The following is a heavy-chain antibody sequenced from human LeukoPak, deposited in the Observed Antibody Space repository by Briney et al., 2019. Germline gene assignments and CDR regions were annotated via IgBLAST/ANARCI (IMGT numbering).Heavy chain of an antibody. V-gene: IGHV4-39*01. CDR1: GGSISSSSYY. CDR2: IYYSGST. D-gene: IGHD3-3*01. J-gene: IGHJ4*02. CDR3: ARRTGFFWSGCKFDY. Sequence: SETLSLTCTVSGGSISSSSYYWGWIRQPPGKGLEWIGSIYYSGSTYYNPSLKSRVTISVDTSKNQFSLKLSSVTAADTAVYYCARRTGFFWSGCKFDYWGQGTLVTVSS.